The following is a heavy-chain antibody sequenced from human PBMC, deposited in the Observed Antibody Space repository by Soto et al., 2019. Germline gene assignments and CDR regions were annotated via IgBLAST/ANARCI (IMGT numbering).Heavy chain of an antibody. CDR2: IYSSGST. Sequence: QVQLQESGPGLVKPSETLSLSCTVSNGSISNFYWNCIRHPAGKGLEWIGRIYSSGSTHLNPSLRSRVTMSVDTSKNQCSLKLNSVTAADTAVYYCARSSHKESCFDPWGQGTQVTVSS. V-gene: IGHV4-4*07. CDR1: NGSISNFY. D-gene: IGHD6-13*01. CDR3: ARSSHKESCFDP. J-gene: IGHJ5*02.